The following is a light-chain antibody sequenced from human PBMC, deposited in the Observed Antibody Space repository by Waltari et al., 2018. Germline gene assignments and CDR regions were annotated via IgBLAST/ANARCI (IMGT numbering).Light chain of an antibody. Sequence: EIVLTQSPGTLSLSLGERATVTSRASQSVSRALAWYQQEPVQDPKLLIYGASTRPTGIPDRCSGIGSGTHFSPTNSRREPDYFAVYYCQHYLRLPVTFGQGTTVEI. CDR3: QHYLRLPVT. J-gene: IGKJ1*01. CDR1: QSVSRA. CDR2: GAS. V-gene: IGKV3-20*01.